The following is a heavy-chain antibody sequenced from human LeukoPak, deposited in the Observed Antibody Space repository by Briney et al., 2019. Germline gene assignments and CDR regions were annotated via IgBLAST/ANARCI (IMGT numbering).Heavy chain of an antibody. CDR1: GGSISSSSYY. CDR2: IYYSGST. V-gene: IGHV4-61*10. CDR3: ARDDGGDYDIRRTFDI. J-gene: IGHJ3*02. Sequence: SETLSLTCTVSGGSISSSSYYWSWIRQPAGKGLEWIGYIYYSGSTNYNPSLKSRVTISVDTSKNQFSLKLSSVTAADTAVYYCARDDGGDYDIRRTFDIWGQGTMVTVSS. D-gene: IGHD2-21*02.